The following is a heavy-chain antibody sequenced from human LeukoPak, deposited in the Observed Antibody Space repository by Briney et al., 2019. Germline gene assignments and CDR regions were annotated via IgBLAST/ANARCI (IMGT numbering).Heavy chain of an antibody. Sequence: GGSLRLSCAASGFTFSNYAMNWVRQAPGKGLEWVSGISGGGEGTFYADSVKGRFTISRDISKSTLFLQMNSLRVEDTAVYYCAKDYYDSSGYYLDYWGQGTLVTVSS. V-gene: IGHV3-23*01. D-gene: IGHD3-22*01. J-gene: IGHJ4*02. CDR2: ISGGGEGT. CDR3: AKDYYDSSGYYLDY. CDR1: GFTFSNYA.